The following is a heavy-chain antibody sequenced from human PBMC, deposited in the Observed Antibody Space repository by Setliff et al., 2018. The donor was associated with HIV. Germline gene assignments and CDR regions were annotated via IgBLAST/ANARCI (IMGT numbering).Heavy chain of an antibody. J-gene: IGHJ5*02. CDR2: INTNTGNP. V-gene: IGHV7-4-1*02. Sequence: ASVKVSCKASGYTFSRYAINWVRQAPGQGLEWMGWINTNTGNPTYAQGFTGRFVFSLDTSVSTAYLQISSLKAEDTAMYYCARRHGSGNYDWFDPWGQGTLVTVSS. D-gene: IGHD3-10*01. CDR1: GYTFSRYA. CDR3: ARRHGSGNYDWFDP.